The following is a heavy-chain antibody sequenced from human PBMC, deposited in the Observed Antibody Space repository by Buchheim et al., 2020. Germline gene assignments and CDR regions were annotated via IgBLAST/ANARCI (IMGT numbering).Heavy chain of an antibody. D-gene: IGHD3-10*01. V-gene: IGHV4-30-2*01. CDR3: ARVQAVGTTLYYMDH. J-gene: IGHJ4*02. Sequence: QLQLQESGSGLVKPSQTLSLTCGVSGGSMSSDAYSWSWIRQPPGKGLEWIGYIYYGGTTYYNPSLKSRVTISVDRSKNQFSLNLDSVTAADTAVYYCARVQAVGTTLYYMDHWGQGTL. CDR1: GGSMSSDAYS. CDR2: IYYGGTT.